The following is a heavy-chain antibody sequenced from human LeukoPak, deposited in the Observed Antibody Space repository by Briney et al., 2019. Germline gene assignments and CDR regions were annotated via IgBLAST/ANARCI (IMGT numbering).Heavy chain of an antibody. J-gene: IGHJ4*02. D-gene: IGHD5-12*01. Sequence: ASVKVSCKASGYTFTGYYMHWVRQAPGQGLEWMGWINPNSGGTNYAQKVQGRVTMTRDTSISTAYMELSRLRSDDTAVYYCARSRGYSGWEDYWGKGTLVTVSS. CDR3: ARSRGYSGWEDY. V-gene: IGHV1-2*02. CDR1: GYTFTGYY. CDR2: INPNSGGT.